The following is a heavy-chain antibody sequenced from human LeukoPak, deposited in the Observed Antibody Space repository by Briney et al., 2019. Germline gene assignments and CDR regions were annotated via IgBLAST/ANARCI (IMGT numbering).Heavy chain of an antibody. CDR3: AREGAEYCTNGVCYGGDY. J-gene: IGHJ4*02. Sequence: GGSLRLSCAASGFTFSSYSMNWVRQAPGKGLEWVSPISSSSSYIYYADSVKGRFTISRDNAKNSLYLQMNSLRAEDTAVYYCAREGAEYCTNGVCYGGDYWGQGTLVTVSS. CDR2: ISSSSSYI. D-gene: IGHD2-8*01. V-gene: IGHV3-21*01. CDR1: GFTFSSYS.